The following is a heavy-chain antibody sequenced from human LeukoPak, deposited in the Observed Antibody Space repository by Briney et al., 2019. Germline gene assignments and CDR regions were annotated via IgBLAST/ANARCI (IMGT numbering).Heavy chain of an antibody. Sequence: GGSLRLSCAASGFSVSSNYMSWVRQAPGKGLEWVSVIYSGGSTYYADSVKGRFTISRDNSKNTLYLQMNSLRAEDTAVYYCATGNYDILTGRDDAFDIWGQGTMVTVSS. CDR2: IYSGGST. CDR1: GFSVSSNY. J-gene: IGHJ3*02. D-gene: IGHD3-9*01. V-gene: IGHV3-53*01. CDR3: ATGNYDILTGRDDAFDI.